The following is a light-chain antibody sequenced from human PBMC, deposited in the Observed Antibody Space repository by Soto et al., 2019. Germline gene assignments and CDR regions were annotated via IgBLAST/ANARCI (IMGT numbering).Light chain of an antibody. CDR2: EVF. CDR3: SSYTNIRTPYVV. V-gene: IGLV2-14*01. J-gene: IGLJ2*01. Sequence: QSALTQPASVSGSPGQSVTISCTGTSSAVGGFYFVSWYQQHPGKAPKLLIYEVFNRPSGVSSRFSGSKSGNTASLTISGLQAEDEADYYCSSYTNIRTPYVVFGGRNKVTVL. CDR1: SSAVGGFYF.